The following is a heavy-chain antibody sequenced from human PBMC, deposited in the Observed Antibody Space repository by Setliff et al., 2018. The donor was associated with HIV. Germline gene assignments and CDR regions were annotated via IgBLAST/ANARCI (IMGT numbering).Heavy chain of an antibody. CDR3: ARDNPSAHWFDP. Sequence: PSETLSLTCTVSGASITSYYWSWIRQSPGKGLEWIGYIYFSGGTHYNPSLKSRLTISIDQSKNQFSLKPTSVTPADTAIYFCARDNPSAHWFDPWGQGTLVTVSS. J-gene: IGHJ5*02. V-gene: IGHV4-59*01. CDR1: GASITSYY. CDR2: IYFSGGT.